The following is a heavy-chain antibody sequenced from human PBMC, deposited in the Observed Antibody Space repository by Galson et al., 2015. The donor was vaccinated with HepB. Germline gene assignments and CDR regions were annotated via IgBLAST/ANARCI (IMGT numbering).Heavy chain of an antibody. Sequence: SVKVSCKASGYTFTSYYMHWVRQAPGQGLEWMGIINPSGGSTSYAQKFQGRVTMTRDTSTSTVYMELSSLRSEDTAVYYCASHGGDPGAFDIWGQGTMVTVSS. J-gene: IGHJ3*02. V-gene: IGHV1-46*03. CDR2: INPSGGST. CDR1: GYTFTSYY. D-gene: IGHD2-21*02. CDR3: ASHGGDPGAFDI.